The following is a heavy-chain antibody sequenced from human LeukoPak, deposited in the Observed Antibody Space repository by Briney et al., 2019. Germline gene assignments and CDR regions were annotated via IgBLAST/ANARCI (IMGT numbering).Heavy chain of an antibody. D-gene: IGHD3-22*01. V-gene: IGHV3-21*01. CDR3: ARGEPTYYDSSGTLDY. Sequence: GGSLRLSCAASGFTFSGYSMNWVRQAPGKGLEWVSSISSSSSYIYYADSVKGRFTISRDNAKNSLYLQMNSLRAEDTAVYYCARGEPTYYDSSGTLDYRGQGTLVTVSS. CDR2: ISSSSSYI. J-gene: IGHJ4*02. CDR1: GFTFSGYS.